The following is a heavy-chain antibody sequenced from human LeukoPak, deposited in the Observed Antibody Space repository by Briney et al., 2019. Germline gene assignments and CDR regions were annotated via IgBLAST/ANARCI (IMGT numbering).Heavy chain of an antibody. CDR2: IYTSGRT. V-gene: IGHV4-4*07. D-gene: IGHD6-13*01. CDR3: ARDLDSYSSTWYPYSTGWYLDY. CDR1: GGSISSYY. J-gene: IGHJ4*02. Sequence: PSETLSLTCTVSGGSISSYYWCWIRPPAGKGLELIGRIYTSGRTNYNPSLKSRVTMSIDTSKNQFSLKLSSVTAADTAVYYCARDLDSYSSTWYPYSTGWYLDYWGQGTLVSVSS.